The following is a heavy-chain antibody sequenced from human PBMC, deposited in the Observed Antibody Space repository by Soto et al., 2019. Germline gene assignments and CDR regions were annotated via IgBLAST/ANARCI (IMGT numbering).Heavy chain of an antibody. CDR3: AKSARNRGSRTYWYFDL. J-gene: IGHJ2*01. CDR1: GFTFSSYG. D-gene: IGHD1-26*01. CDR2: ISYDGSNK. V-gene: IGHV3-30*18. Sequence: QVQLVESGGGVVQPGRSLRLSCAASGFTFSSYGMHWVRQAPGKGLEWVAVISYDGSNKYYADSVKGRFTISRDNSKNTLYLQMNSLRAEDTAVYYCAKSARNRGSRTYWYFDLWGRGTLVTVSS.